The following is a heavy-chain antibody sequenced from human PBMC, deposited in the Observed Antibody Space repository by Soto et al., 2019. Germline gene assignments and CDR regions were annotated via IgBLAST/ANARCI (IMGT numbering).Heavy chain of an antibody. V-gene: IGHV3-21*01. Sequence: EVQLVESGGGLVKPGGSLRLSCAASGFTFSSYSMNWVRQAPGKGLEWVSSISSSSSYIYYADSVKGRFTISRDNAKNSLYLQMNSLRAEDTAVYYCARSLPLYYDFWSGYDYWGQGTLVTVSS. J-gene: IGHJ4*02. CDR3: ARSLPLYYDFWSGYDY. D-gene: IGHD3-3*01. CDR2: ISSSSSYI. CDR1: GFTFSSYS.